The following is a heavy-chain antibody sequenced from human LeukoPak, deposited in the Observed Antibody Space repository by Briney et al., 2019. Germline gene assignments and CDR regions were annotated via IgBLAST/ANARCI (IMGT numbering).Heavy chain of an antibody. CDR1: GYSISSNYY. D-gene: IGHD3-3*01. J-gene: IGHJ4*02. Sequence: SDTLSLTCTVSGYSISSNYYWSWIRQPAGKGLEWIGRIYSSGATNYNPSLKSRVTMSLDTPKNQFSLKLSSVTAADTAVYYCAKVGFWNGYYASYYFDYWGQGALVTVSS. CDR3: AKVGFWNGYYASYYFDY. CDR2: IYSSGAT. V-gene: IGHV4-4*07.